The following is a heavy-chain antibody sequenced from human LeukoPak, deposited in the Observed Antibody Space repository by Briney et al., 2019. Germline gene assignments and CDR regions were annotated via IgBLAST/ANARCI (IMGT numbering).Heavy chain of an antibody. V-gene: IGHV3-23*01. CDR3: AKAMGATNFDY. D-gene: IGHD1-26*01. J-gene: IGHJ4*02. CDR1: GSTFSSYC. CDR2: ISGRVGST. Sequence: GRSLRLSCAASGSTFSSYCMRWVRHAAGKGLEWVSSISGRVGSTYYAESVKGRFTISRDNSKNTLYLQMNSLGAEDTAVYYCAKAMGATNFDYWGQGTLVTVSS.